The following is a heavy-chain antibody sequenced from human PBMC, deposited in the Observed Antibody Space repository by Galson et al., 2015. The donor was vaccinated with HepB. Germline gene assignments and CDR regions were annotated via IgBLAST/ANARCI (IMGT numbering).Heavy chain of an antibody. D-gene: IGHD2-2*01. CDR2: IIPIFGTA. J-gene: IGHJ6*03. V-gene: IGHV1-69*13. CDR1: GGTFSSYA. CDR3: ARRNCGALRYCSSTSNAGYMDV. Sequence: SVKVSCKASGGTFSSYAISWVRQAPGQGLEWMGGIIPIFGTANYAQKFQGRVTITADESTSTAYMELSSLRSEDTAVYYCARRNCGALRYCSSTSNAGYMDVWGKGTTVTVSS.